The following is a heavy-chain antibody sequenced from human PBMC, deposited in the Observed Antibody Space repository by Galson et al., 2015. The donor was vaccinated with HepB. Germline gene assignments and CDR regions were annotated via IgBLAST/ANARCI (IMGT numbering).Heavy chain of an antibody. V-gene: IGHV3-30*18. Sequence: SLRLSCAASGFTFSTYGMHWVRQTPGKGLECVAVISKDGRNKYYADFVKGRFSISRDNSKSTLSLEMNSLRVEDTAVYHCAKSPPGDSYGFHSWGQGTLVTVSA. CDR1: GFTFSTYG. D-gene: IGHD5-18*01. J-gene: IGHJ4*02. CDR2: ISKDGRNK. CDR3: AKSPPGDSYGFHS.